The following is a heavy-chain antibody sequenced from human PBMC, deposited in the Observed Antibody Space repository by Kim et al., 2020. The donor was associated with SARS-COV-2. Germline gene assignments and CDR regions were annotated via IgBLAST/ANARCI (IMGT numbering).Heavy chain of an antibody. V-gene: IGHV4-59*01. CDR1: GGSISSYY. D-gene: IGHD3-3*01. J-gene: IGHJ6*02. CDR3: ARESWSGYYIRSGEGYYGMDV. Sequence: SETLSLTCTVSGGSISSYYWSWIRQPPGKGLEWIGYIYYSGSTNYNPSLKSRVTISVDTSKNQFSLKLSSVTAADTAVYYCARESWSGYYIRSGEGYYGMDVWGQGTTVTVSS. CDR2: IYYSGST.